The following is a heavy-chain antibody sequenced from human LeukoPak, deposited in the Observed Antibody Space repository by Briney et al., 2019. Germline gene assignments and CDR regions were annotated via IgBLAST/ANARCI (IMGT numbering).Heavy chain of an antibody. D-gene: IGHD2/OR15-2a*01. CDR1: GGSISSYY. V-gene: IGHV4-59*08. Sequence: SETLSLTCTVSGGSISSYYWSWIRQPPGKGLEWIGYIYYSGSTNYNPSLKSRVTISVDTSKNQFSLKLSSVTAADTAVYYCATQNPSSPFDYWGQGTLVSVSS. CDR2: IYYSGST. CDR3: ATQNPSSPFDY. J-gene: IGHJ4*02.